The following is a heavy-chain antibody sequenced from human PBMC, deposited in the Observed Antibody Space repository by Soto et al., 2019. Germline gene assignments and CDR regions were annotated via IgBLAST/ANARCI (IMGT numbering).Heavy chain of an antibody. V-gene: IGHV4-59*01. CDR2: IYYSGST. D-gene: IGHD5-12*01. Sequence: SETLSLTCTVSGGSISSYYWSWIRQPPGKGLECIGYIYYSGSTNYNPSLKSRVTISVDTSKNQFSLKLSSVTAADTAVYYCARGGAYSGYDCWCQGPLVTVSS. CDR3: ARGGAYSGYDC. CDR1: GGSISSYY. J-gene: IGHJ4*02.